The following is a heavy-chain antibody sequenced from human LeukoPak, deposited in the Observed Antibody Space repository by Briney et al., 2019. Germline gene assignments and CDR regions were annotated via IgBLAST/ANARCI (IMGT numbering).Heavy chain of an antibody. CDR2: INAGNGNT. CDR3: ARDRGGSDLGGYCSGGSCYMFDY. Sequence: ASVKVSCKASGYTFTSYAMHWVRQAPGQRLEWMGWINAGNGNTKYSQKFQGRVTITRDTSASTAYMELSSLRSEDTAVYYCARDRGGSDLGGYCSGGSCYMFDYWGQGTLVTVSS. J-gene: IGHJ4*02. D-gene: IGHD2-15*01. V-gene: IGHV1-3*01. CDR1: GYTFTSYA.